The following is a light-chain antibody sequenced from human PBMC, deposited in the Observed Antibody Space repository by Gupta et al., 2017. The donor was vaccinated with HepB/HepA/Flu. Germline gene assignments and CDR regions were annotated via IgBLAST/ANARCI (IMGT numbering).Light chain of an antibody. CDR2: RKS. CDR1: SSNIGTHS. Sequence: QSVLTQPPSVSGTPGQRVTISCSGSSSNIGTHSVYWFQELPGTAPKLLIHRKSERPSGVPDRFSGAKSGTSGSLTISGLRSEDEAEYYCETSDARLSGVVFGGGTKLTVL. CDR3: ETSDARLSGVV. J-gene: IGLJ3*02. V-gene: IGLV1-47*01.